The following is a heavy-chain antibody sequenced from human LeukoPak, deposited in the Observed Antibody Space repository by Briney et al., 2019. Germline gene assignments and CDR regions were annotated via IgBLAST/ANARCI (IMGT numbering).Heavy chain of an antibody. V-gene: IGHV1-18*01. Sequence: ASVKVSCKASGYTFTGYLSSWVRQAPGQGLEWMGWINVYNGNTKQAQKLQGRVTMTTDTSPTTPYMELRSLRSADTDVSYCARAGGSDALPHAFDIWGQGTMVTVSS. J-gene: IGHJ3*02. D-gene: IGHD3-10*01. CDR2: INVYNGNT. CDR3: ARAGGSDALPHAFDI. CDR1: GYTFTGYL.